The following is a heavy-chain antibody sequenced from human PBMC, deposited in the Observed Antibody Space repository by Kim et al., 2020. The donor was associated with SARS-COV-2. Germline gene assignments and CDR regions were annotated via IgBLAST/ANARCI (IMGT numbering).Heavy chain of an antibody. V-gene: IGHV3-30*04. D-gene: IGHD1-26*01. CDR1: GFTFSSYA. J-gene: IGHJ3*02. Sequence: GGSLRLSCAASGFTFSSYAMHRVRQAPGKGLEWVAVIAYDGSNKYYVDSVKGRFTISRDNSKNTLYLQMNSLRAEDTAVYYCARDGSTTLVRDDDAFDIWGQGTMVTVSS. CDR2: IAYDGSNK. CDR3: ARDGSTTLVRDDDAFDI.